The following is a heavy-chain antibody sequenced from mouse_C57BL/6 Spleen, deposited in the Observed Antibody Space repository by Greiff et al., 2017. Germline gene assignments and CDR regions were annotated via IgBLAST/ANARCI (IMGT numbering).Heavy chain of an antibody. V-gene: IGHV1-53*01. J-gene: IGHJ2*01. CDR3: ASSVTMVTPYYFDY. CDR2: INPSNGGT. D-gene: IGHD2-2*01. Sequence: VQLQQPGTELVKPGASVKLSCKASGYTFTSYWMHWVKQRPGQGLEWIGNINPSNGGTNYNEKFKSKATLTVDKSSSTAYMQLSSLTSEDSAVYDSASSVTMVTPYYFDYWGQGTTLTVSS. CDR1: GYTFTSYW.